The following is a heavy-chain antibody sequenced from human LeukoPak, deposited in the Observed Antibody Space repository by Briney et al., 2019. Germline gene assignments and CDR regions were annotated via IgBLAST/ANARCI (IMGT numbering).Heavy chain of an antibody. J-gene: IGHJ4*02. CDR1: GDSTNTYF. Sequence: ETLSLTCTMSGDSTNTYFWSWIRQPPGKGLEWVSHITSSSTNIYYADSLKGPFTISRDHPNHALSLQMNSLSHEHTAVYYCATSGNYYLNYWGQGTLVTVSS. D-gene: IGHD1-26*01. CDR2: ITSSSTNI. V-gene: IGHV3-48*02. CDR3: ATSGNYYLNY.